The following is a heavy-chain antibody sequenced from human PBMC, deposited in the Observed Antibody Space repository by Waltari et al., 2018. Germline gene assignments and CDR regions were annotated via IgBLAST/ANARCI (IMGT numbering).Heavy chain of an antibody. J-gene: IGHJ4*02. CDR1: GLAFSRYG. CDR3: ASYTGSPSRPGPPSL. CDR2: IGYDEKDK. Sequence: VQLLEPGGAVVEPGGSVVYSCTGTGLAFSRYGRPWVRQAPGKGLEWVAFIGYDEKDKYYGGSVKGRFTNSRDNSKNMLYVEMNSLRPEDTGLYYCASYTGSPSRPGPPSLWGQGTLVIVSS. V-gene: IGHV3-30*02. D-gene: IGHD1-26*01.